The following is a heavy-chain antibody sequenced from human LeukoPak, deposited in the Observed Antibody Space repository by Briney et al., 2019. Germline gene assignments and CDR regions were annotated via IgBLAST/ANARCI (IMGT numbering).Heavy chain of an antibody. CDR1: GFPFSTYS. V-gene: IGHV3-48*04. CDR2: INGNSRYI. CDR3: ATPRPEGGGCDY. Sequence: HAGGSLRLSCAASGFPFSTYSGAWVRQAPGKGLEWLSYINGNSRYIKYADSVKGRFTISRDNAKNSLYLQMNSLRVDDTAVYYCATPRPEGGGCDYWGQGTLVTVSS. D-gene: IGHD2-2*01. J-gene: IGHJ4*02.